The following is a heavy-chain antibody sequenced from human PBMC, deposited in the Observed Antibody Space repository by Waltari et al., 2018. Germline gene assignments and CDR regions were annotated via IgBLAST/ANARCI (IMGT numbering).Heavy chain of an antibody. CDR1: GGSISSYY. V-gene: IGHV4-59*08. Sequence: QVQLQESGPGLVKPSETLSLTCTVSGGSISSYYWSWIRQPPGKGLEWIGYIYYSGSTNYTPSRKSRVTISVDTSKNQFSLKLSSVTAADTAVYYCARGVAARRGYYYYYMDVWGKGTTVTISS. CDR2: IYYSGST. J-gene: IGHJ6*03. CDR3: ARGVAARRGYYYYYMDV. D-gene: IGHD6-6*01.